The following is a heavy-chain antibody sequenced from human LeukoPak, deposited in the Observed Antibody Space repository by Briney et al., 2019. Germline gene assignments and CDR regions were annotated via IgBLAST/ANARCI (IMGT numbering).Heavy chain of an antibody. CDR1: GFTVSSNY. Sequence: GGSLRLSCAASGFTVSSNYMSWVRQAPGKGLEWVSVIYSGGSTYYADSVKGRFTISRDNSKNTLYLQMNSLRAEDTAVYYCAKEGDYYDGSGYWDYWGQGTLVTVSS. CDR3: AKEGDYYDGSGYWDY. J-gene: IGHJ4*02. V-gene: IGHV3-66*01. D-gene: IGHD3-22*01. CDR2: IYSGGST.